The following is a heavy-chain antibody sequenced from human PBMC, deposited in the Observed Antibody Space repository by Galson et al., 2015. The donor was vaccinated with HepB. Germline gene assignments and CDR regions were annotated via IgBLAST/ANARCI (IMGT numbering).Heavy chain of an antibody. CDR1: GGTFSYYG. CDR3: ARGAEGGTHCFFHY. Sequence: SVKVSCKASGGTFSYYGVSWARQAPGQGLEWVGSIVPNFGAINYAQKFQDRVTITADESATTVYMGLTSLKSDDTAVYYCARGAEGGTHCFFHYWGQGSLLIVSS. CDR2: IVPNFGAI. D-gene: IGHD1-1*01. V-gene: IGHV1-69*13. J-gene: IGHJ4*02.